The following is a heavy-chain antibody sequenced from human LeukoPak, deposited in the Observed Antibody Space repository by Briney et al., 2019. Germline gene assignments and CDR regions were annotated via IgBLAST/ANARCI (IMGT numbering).Heavy chain of an antibody. CDR2: ISWNSGSI. CDR1: GFTFDDYA. CDR3: AKASRTPLLWFGEASNGMDV. D-gene: IGHD3-10*01. J-gene: IGHJ6*02. V-gene: IGHV3-9*01. Sequence: PGGSLRLSCAASGFTFDDYAMHWVRQAPGKGLEWVSGISWNSGSIGYADSVKGRFTISRDNAKNSLYLQMNSLRAEDTALYYCAKASRTPLLWFGEASNGMDVWGQGTTVTVSS.